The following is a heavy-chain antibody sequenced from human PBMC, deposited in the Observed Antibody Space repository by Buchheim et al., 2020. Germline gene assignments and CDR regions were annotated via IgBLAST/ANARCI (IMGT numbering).Heavy chain of an antibody. V-gene: IGHV4-4*02. CDR1: GGSITSSHW. CDR3: VRSASFLAYGIDV. CDR2: IYDTGRT. J-gene: IGHJ6*02. Sequence: QVQLQESGPGLVKPSGTLSLTCAVSGGSITSSHWWTWVRQSPGTGLEWIGEIYDTGRTNSNPSLKSRVTMSVDKSKNQFSLKVKSVTAADTAVYYCVRSASFLAYGIDVWGQGTT.